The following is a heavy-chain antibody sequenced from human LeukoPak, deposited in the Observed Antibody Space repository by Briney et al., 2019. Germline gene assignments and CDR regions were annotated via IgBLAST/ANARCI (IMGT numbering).Heavy chain of an antibody. V-gene: IGHV4-39*07. CDR2: INHSGST. D-gene: IGHD6-19*01. J-gene: IGHJ4*02. CDR1: GGSISSSSYY. CDR3: ARGVQIAVAHPHLDY. Sequence: ASETLSLTCTVSGGSISSSSYYWIWIRQPPGKGLEWIGEINHSGSTNYNPSLKSRVTISVDTSTKQFSLKLSSVTAADTGIYYCARGVQIAVAHPHLDYWGQGSLVTVSS.